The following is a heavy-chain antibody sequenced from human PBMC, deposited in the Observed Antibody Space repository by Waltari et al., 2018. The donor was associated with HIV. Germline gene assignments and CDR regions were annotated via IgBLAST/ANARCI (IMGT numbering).Heavy chain of an antibody. D-gene: IGHD2-21*02. J-gene: IGHJ4*02. Sequence: QTPLVQSPSEVRARGASVTLSCKTSGDTFSAYFLYCFRQAPGQGLELLCLIMPDNGDKTHFQAFRTRVTLTRDTSSSSAYVELTRLTAADTAMYCCTRGEDVSLTHLPPGFRFQFWGQGSLVSFSS. CDR2: IMPDNGDK. V-gene: IGHV1-2*06. CDR1: GDTFSAYF. CDR3: TRGEDVSLTHLPPGFRFQF.